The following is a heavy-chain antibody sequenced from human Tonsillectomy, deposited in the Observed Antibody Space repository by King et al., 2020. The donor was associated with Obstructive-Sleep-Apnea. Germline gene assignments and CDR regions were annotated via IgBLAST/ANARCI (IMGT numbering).Heavy chain of an antibody. CDR2: VRYDGISK. CDR1: GFTFSNYG. J-gene: IGHJ6*02. Sequence: VQLVESGGGVVQPGGSLRLSCAASGFTFSNYGMHWVRRAPGRGLEWVTFVRYDGISKYYADSVKGRFTISRDNSKNTLYLQMSGLRTEDTAIYYCAKEDRVIPTAHYYYFGLDVWGQGTTVTVSS. CDR3: AKEDRVIPTAHYYYFGLDV. D-gene: IGHD2-21*01. V-gene: IGHV3-30*02.